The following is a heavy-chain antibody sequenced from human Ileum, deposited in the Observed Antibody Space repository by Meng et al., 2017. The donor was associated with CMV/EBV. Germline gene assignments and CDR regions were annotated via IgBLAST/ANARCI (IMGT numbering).Heavy chain of an antibody. CDR2: IRYDDNNK. CDR1: GFILRGCS. V-gene: IGHV3-30*02. J-gene: IGHJ5*02. D-gene: IGHD7-27*01. CDR3: ANDINWGFDP. Sequence: QGQLVEGGGGVVQAGWSLRRSSAACGFILRGCSIPWVRHARRRGLEWVALIRYDDNNKYYADSVKGLFTITRDFIKTTLFLQNNSLRPEDTALYCCANDINWGFDPWGQGTLVTVSS.